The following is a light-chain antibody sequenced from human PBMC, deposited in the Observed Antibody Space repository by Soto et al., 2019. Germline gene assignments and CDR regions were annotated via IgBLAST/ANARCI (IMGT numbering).Light chain of an antibody. J-gene: IGKJ2*01. CDR1: QDISNY. CDR3: QQYDNLPPYT. Sequence: DIQMTQSPSSLSASVGHRVTITCQASQDISNYLNWYQQKPGKAPKLLIYDASNLETGVPSRFSGSGSGTDFTFTISSLQPEDIATYYCQQYDNLPPYTFGQVTKLEIK. V-gene: IGKV1-33*01. CDR2: DAS.